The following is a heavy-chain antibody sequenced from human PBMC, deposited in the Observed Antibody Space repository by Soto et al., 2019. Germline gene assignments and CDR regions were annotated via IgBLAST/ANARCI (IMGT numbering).Heavy chain of an antibody. V-gene: IGHV4-30-2*01. CDR3: ASAGHYYGADAFDI. Sequence: QLQLQESGSGLVKSSETLSLTCAVSGASISSDGYSWSWIRQPPGKGLEWIGFIYHSGSIYYNPSLKSRVTISGDRSKIQFSLKRSSVTAADTAVYYCASAGHYYGADAFDIWGQGTMVTVSS. J-gene: IGHJ3*02. CDR1: GASISSDGYS. D-gene: IGHD3-10*01. CDR2: IYHSGSI.